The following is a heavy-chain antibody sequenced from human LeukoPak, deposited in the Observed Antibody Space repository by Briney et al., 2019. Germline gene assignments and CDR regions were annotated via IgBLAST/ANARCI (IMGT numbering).Heavy chain of an antibody. CDR1: GYSISSGYY. J-gene: IGHJ1*01. CDR2: IYHSGST. Sequence: PSETLSLTCTVSGYSISSGYYWGWIRQPPGKGLEWIGSIYHSGSTYYNPSLKSRVTISVDTSKNQFSLKLSSVTAADTAVYYCAKDRARDGYIGDFQHWGQGTLVTVSS. V-gene: IGHV4-38-2*02. D-gene: IGHD5-24*01. CDR3: AKDRARDGYIGDFQH.